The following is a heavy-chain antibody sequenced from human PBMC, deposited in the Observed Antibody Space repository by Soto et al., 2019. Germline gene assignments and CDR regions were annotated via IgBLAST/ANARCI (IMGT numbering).Heavy chain of an antibody. CDR2: ISYDGSNK. CDR1: GFTFSSYG. CDR3: AKGRAMIVAGGMDV. V-gene: IGHV3-30*18. D-gene: IGHD3-22*01. Sequence: GGSLRLSCAASGFTFSSYGMHWVRQAPGKGLEWVAVISYDGSNKYYADSVKGRFTISRDNSKNTLYLQMNSLRAEDTAVYYCAKGRAMIVAGGMDVWGQGTTVTVYS. J-gene: IGHJ6*02.